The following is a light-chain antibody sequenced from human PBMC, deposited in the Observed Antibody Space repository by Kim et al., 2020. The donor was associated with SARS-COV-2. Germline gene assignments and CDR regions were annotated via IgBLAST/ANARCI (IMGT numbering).Light chain of an antibody. CDR3: QQYNNCPSYS. Sequence: EIVMTQSPATLSVSPGERATLSCSASQSVSSNLAWYQQKPGQAPRLLIYGASTRATGIPARFSGSGSGTEFTLTISSLQSEDFAVYYCQQYNNCPSYSFGQGTKLEF. CDR1: QSVSSN. J-gene: IGKJ2*03. CDR2: GAS. V-gene: IGKV3-15*01.